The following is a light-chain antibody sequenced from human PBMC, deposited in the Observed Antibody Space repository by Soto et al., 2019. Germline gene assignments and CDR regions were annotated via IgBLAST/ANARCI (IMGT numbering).Light chain of an antibody. J-gene: IGLJ1*01. Sequence: QSVLTQPPSVSGAPGQRVTISCTGSSSNIGAGYDVHWYQQLPGTAPKLLIYGNSNRPSGVPDRFSGSKSGTSASLAITALQAEDEADYYCQSYDSSLSERVFGTGTKLTVL. CDR2: GNS. CDR3: QSYDSSLSERV. CDR1: SSNIGAGYD. V-gene: IGLV1-40*01.